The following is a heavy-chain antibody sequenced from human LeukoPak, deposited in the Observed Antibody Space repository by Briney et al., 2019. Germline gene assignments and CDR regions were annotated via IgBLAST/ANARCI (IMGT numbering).Heavy chain of an antibody. CDR2: IYYSGST. D-gene: IGHD3-10*01. CDR3: TTDPLWFGESEGY. Sequence: SETLSLTCTVSGGSISSSSYYWGWIRQPPGKGLEWIGSIYYSGSTYYNPSLKSRVTIPVDTSKNQFSLKLSSVTAADTAVYYCTTDPLWFGESEGYWGQGTLVTVSS. J-gene: IGHJ4*02. CDR1: GGSISSSSYY. V-gene: IGHV4-39*07.